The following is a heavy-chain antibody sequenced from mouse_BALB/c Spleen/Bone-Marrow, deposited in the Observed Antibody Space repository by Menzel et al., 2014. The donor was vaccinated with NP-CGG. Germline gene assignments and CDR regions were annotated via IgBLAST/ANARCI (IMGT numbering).Heavy chain of an antibody. J-gene: IGHJ1*01. D-gene: IGHD1-2*01. Sequence: EVQGAESGGGLVQPGGSLKLSCAASGFDFSGYWMTWVRQAPGKGLEWIGEINPDSSTINYTPSLKDKFIISRDNAKNALYLQMSKVRSEDTALYYCARPGYYGYQDVWGAGTTVTVSS. CDR2: INPDSSTI. V-gene: IGHV4-1*02. CDR1: GFDFSGYW. CDR3: ARPGYYGYQDV.